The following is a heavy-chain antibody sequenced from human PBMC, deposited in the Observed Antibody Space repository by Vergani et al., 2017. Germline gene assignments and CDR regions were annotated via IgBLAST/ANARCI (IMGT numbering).Heavy chain of an antibody. J-gene: IGHJ4*02. Sequence: EVQLMESGGGLVKPGGSLRLSCAASGITFSDAWMSWVRQVPGKGLEWLARINRPADGGTTNYAAAVKDRFIISRDDAKDTLDLQMDNLNSEDTAVYYCATRVTSTVGSRPYFDNWVEGRLVTVSS. V-gene: IGHV3-15*01. CDR2: INRPADGGTT. CDR1: GITFSDAW. D-gene: IGHD5-18*01. CDR3: ATRVTSTVGSRPYFDN.